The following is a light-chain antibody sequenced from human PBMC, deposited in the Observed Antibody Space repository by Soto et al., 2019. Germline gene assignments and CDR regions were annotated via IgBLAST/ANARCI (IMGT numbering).Light chain of an antibody. Sequence: SWLSRPASGSRSLRQYITSSCTGTSSDVGAYNYVCWYQQLPGKVPKLLIYEVTNRPSGVSNRFSVSKSGNTASLTISRLQAGDEADYYCSSNVSGNTVVFGGGTKVTVL. CDR2: EVT. V-gene: IGLV2-14*01. CDR1: SSDVGAYNY. J-gene: IGLJ2*01. CDR3: SSNVSGNTVV.